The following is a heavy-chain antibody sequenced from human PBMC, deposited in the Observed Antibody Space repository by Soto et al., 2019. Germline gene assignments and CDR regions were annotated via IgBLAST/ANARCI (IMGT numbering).Heavy chain of an antibody. J-gene: IGHJ4*02. CDR2: VKSKADGGSG. CDR1: GFPFNNAW. D-gene: IGHD1-26*01. Sequence: GGSLRLSCAASGFPFNNAWINWVRQVPGKGLEWVGRVKSKADGGSGDYAAPVKGRFVVSRDDSKDIVYLQMNSLKIEDTGVYYCTTDSRTTLPEIRFDYWGQGTQVTVSS. CDR3: TTDSRTTLPEIRFDY. V-gene: IGHV3-15*07.